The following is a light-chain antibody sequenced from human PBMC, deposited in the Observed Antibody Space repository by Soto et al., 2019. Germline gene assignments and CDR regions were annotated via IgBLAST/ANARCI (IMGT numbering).Light chain of an antibody. J-gene: IGKJ5*01. Sequence: EIVLTHSPGTLSLSPGERATLSCRASQSVSSSYLAWYQQKPGQAPRLLIYGASTRPTGIPDRFSGSGSGTDFTLTISRLEPEDFAVYYCQQYGISLTFGQGTRLEIK. CDR3: QQYGISLT. V-gene: IGKV3-20*01. CDR2: GAS. CDR1: QSVSSSY.